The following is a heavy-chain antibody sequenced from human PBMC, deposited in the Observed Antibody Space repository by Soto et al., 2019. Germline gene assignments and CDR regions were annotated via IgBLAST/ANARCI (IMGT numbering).Heavy chain of an antibody. V-gene: IGHV4-4*02. CDR1: GDSISSDYW. D-gene: IGHD1-26*01. CDR3: ARNLFRGSYGFGS. J-gene: IGHJ4*02. CDR2: IYHTGDT. Sequence: QVQLQESGPGLVNPSGTLSLTCAVSGDSISSDYWWSWVRQAPGKGLEWIGEIYHTGDTHYNPSLKSRVTISLDNSKNQFSLKVTSVTDADTAVYHCARNLFRGSYGFGSWGQGTLVTVSS.